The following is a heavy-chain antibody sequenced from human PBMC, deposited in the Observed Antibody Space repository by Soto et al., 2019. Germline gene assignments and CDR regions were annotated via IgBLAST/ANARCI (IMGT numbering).Heavy chain of an antibody. D-gene: IGHD3-22*01. CDR2: IYYSGST. CDR1: GGSISSSSYY. CDR3: AIVESYYDSSGYTDY. Sequence: SETLSLTCTVSGGSISSSSYYWGWIRQPPGKGLEWIGSIYYSGSTYYNPSLKSRVTISVDTSKNQFSLKLSSVTAADTAVYYCAIVESYYDSSGYTDYWGQGTLVTVSS. V-gene: IGHV4-39*01. J-gene: IGHJ4*02.